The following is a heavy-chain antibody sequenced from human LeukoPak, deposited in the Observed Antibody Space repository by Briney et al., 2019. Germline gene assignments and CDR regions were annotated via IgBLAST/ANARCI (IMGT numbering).Heavy chain of an antibody. Sequence: PGGSLRLSCAASGFTFSSYSLNWVRLAPGKGLEWVSGIYSDGSTYSADSADSVKGRFTISRDNSKNSLYLQMNSLRAEDTALYYCAKAHGYWYFDLWGRGTLVTVSS. J-gene: IGHJ2*01. CDR2: IYSDGSTYSA. CDR3: AKAHGYWYFDL. D-gene: IGHD2-15*01. CDR1: GFTFSSYS. V-gene: IGHV3-NL1*01.